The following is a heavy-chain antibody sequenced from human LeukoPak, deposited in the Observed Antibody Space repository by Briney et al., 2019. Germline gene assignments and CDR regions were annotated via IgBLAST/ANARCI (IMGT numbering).Heavy chain of an antibody. Sequence: ASVKVSCKASRGTLSSHGISWVRQAPGQGLGWMGTIIPVLGITNYAQKFQGRLTITRDISTRTVDMELRSLRSDDTAVYYCARDMRHYRYYESDEYYFNFEYWGQGTLVTVSS. CDR2: IIPVLGIT. J-gene: IGHJ4*02. V-gene: IGHV1-69*04. D-gene: IGHD3-22*01. CDR3: ARDMRHYRYYESDEYYFNFEY. CDR1: RGTLSSHG.